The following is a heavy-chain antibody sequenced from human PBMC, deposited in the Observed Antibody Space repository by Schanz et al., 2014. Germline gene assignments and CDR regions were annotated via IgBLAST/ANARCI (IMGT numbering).Heavy chain of an antibody. V-gene: IGHV4-59*08. J-gene: IGHJ3*02. Sequence: QVQLHESGPGLVKPSETLSLTCTVSGDSISNYYWTWIRQPPGKRLEWIGYIYYSGSTKYNPSLKSRVTMSVDTSKKQFSRRLSSVSAADTAVYYCARHVLPYDAFDIWGQGTVVTVSS. CDR2: IYYSGST. CDR3: ARHVLPYDAFDI. CDR1: GDSISNYY.